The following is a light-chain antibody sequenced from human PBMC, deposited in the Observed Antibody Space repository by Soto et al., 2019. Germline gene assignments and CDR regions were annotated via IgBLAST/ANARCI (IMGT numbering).Light chain of an antibody. CDR2: SAS. V-gene: IGKV3-15*01. CDR1: QSISDT. J-gene: IGKJ1*01. Sequence: EIVMTQSPATLSVSPGGRATLSCRASQSISDTLAWYQQKPGQAPRLLIYSASRGATGFPARFSGSGSGTEFTLTISSLQSEDSAVYYCQEYNTWPWTFGQGTKVDIK. CDR3: QEYNTWPWT.